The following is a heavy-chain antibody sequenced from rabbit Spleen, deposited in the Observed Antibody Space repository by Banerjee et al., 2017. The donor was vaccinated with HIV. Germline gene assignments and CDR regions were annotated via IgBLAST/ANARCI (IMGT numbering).Heavy chain of an antibody. D-gene: IGHD5-1*01. CDR2: IGVGSSGDN. V-gene: IGHV1S40*01. J-gene: IGHJ4*01. CDR3: ARGAYGSHIYAMGL. Sequence: QSLEESGGDLVKPGTSLTLTCKASGVSFSSSSYMCWVRQAPGKGLEWIGCIGVGSSGDNYYASWAKGRFAISKTASTTVTLQMTSLTDADTATYFCARGAYGSHIYAMGLWGPGTLVTVS. CDR1: GVSFSSSSY.